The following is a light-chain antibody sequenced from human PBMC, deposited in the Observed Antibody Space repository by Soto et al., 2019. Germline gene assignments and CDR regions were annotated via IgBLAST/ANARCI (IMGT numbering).Light chain of an antibody. V-gene: IGLV2-23*01. CDR3: CSYAGSSTYV. Sequence: QSALTQPASVSGSPGQSIXIXCTGTSSDVGXYXLVSWYQQHPGKAPKLMIYEGSKRPSGVSNRFSGSKSGNTASLTISGLQAEDEADYYCCSYAGSSTYVFGTGTKLTVL. CDR1: SSDVGXYXL. J-gene: IGLJ1*01. CDR2: EGS.